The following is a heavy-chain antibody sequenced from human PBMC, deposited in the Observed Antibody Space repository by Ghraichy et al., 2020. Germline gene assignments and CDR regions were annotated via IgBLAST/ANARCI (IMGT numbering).Heavy chain of an antibody. Sequence: SVKVSCKASGYTFTYRYLHWVRQAPGQALEWMGWITPFNGNTNYAQKFQDRVTITRDRSMSTAYMELSSLRSEDTAMYYCASSSRTTGLYYYGMDVWGQGTTVTVSS. J-gene: IGHJ6*02. CDR2: ITPFNGNT. D-gene: IGHD4-11*01. CDR3: ASSSRTTGLYYYGMDV. V-gene: IGHV1-45*02. CDR1: GYTFTYRY.